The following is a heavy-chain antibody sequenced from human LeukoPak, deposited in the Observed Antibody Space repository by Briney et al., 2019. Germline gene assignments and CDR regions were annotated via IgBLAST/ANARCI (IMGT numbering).Heavy chain of an antibody. V-gene: IGHV5-51*01. CDR2: IYPGDSDT. CDR3: ARQYPEYGSGSYYPFDY. Sequence: LGESLKISCKGSGYSFTSYWIGWVRQMPGKALEWMGIIYPGDSDTRYSPSFQGQVTISADKSISTAYLQWSSLKASDTAMYYCARQYPEYGSGSYYPFDYWGQGTLVTVSS. D-gene: IGHD3-10*01. J-gene: IGHJ4*02. CDR1: GYSFTSYW.